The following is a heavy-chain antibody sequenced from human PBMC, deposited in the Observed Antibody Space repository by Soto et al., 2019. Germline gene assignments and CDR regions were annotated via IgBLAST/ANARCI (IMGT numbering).Heavy chain of an antibody. V-gene: IGHV4-30-4*01. J-gene: IGHJ4*02. D-gene: IGHD3-22*01. CDR3: ARNYDDSSGHYRLFDY. CDR2: INQSGVT. CDR1: GGSITIGDYY. Sequence: LSLTCTVSGGSITIGDYYWNWIRQPPGKRLEWIGEINQSGVTDYNPTLNSRVTMSVDTSKNQFSLKLGSVTAADTAMYYCARNYDDSSGHYRLFDYWGQGTPVTVSS.